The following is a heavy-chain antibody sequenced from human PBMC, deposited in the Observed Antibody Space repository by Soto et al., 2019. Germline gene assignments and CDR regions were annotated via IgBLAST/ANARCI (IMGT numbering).Heavy chain of an antibody. Sequence: QVQLVQSGAEVKKPGSSVKVSCKASGGTFSSYAISWVRQAPGQGLEWMGGIIPIFGTANYAQKFRGRVTITADESTSTDYMELSSLRSADTGVYYWARETGDAGNYYGMDVWGQGTTVTVSS. CDR3: ARETGDAGNYYGMDV. J-gene: IGHJ6*02. V-gene: IGHV1-69*12. CDR2: IIPIFGTA. D-gene: IGHD7-27*01. CDR1: GGTFSSYA.